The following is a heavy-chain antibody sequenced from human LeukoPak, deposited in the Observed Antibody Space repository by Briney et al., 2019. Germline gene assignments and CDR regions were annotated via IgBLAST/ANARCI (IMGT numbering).Heavy chain of an antibody. CDR1: GFTFDEHA. CDR3: AKDYVRDGYNYGVFQN. D-gene: IGHD5-24*01. J-gene: IGHJ4*02. Sequence: GGSLRLSCAASGFTFDEHAMHWVRQAPGKGLEWVSLISGDGGSTYYVVSVKGRFTISRVNSKNSLYLHMNSLTTEDTALYYCAKDYVRDGYNYGVFQNWGRGTLVTVSS. V-gene: IGHV3-43*02. CDR2: ISGDGGST.